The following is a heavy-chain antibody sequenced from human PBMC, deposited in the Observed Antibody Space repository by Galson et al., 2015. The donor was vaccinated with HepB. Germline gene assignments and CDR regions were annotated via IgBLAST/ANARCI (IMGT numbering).Heavy chain of an antibody. V-gene: IGHV3-7*03. CDR3: ARAQTADILTGYCTFDY. CDR1: GFTFSNSW. CDR2: IKEDGSEK. J-gene: IGHJ4*02. D-gene: IGHD3-9*01. Sequence: SLRLSCAASGFTFSNSWMSWVRQAPGKGLEWVANIKEDGSEKYYVDSVKGRFTISRDNAQNSLYLQMNSLRAEDTAVYYCARAQTADILTGYCTFDYWGQGTLVTVSS.